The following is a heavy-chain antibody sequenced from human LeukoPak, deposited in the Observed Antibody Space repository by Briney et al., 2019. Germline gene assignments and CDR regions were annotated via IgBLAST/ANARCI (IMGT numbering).Heavy chain of an antibody. CDR1: GFTFSSGY. V-gene: IGHV3-74*01. CDR2: ISSDGSNT. D-gene: IGHD3-10*01. Sequence: GGSLRLSCAVSGFTFSSGYMHWVRQPPGKGPVWVSRISSDGSNTIYADSVKGRFTISRDNAENMLYLRMNTLGAEDTAVYYCARDIVSGSGSLDYWGQGTLVTVSS. CDR3: ARDIVSGSGSLDY. J-gene: IGHJ4*02.